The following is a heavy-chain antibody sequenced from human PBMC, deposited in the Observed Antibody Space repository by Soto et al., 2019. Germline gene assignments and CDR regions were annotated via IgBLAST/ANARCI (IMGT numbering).Heavy chain of an antibody. J-gene: IGHJ6*02. D-gene: IGHD3-10*01. CDR3: ARDFYGSGSYGELYGMDV. V-gene: IGHV4-59*01. Sequence: SETLSLTCTVSGGSISSYYWSWIRQPPGKGLEWIGYIYYSGSTNYNPSLKSRVTISVDTSKNQFSLKLSSVTAADTAVYYCARDFYGSGSYGELYGMDVRGQGTTVTVSS. CDR2: IYYSGST. CDR1: GGSISSYY.